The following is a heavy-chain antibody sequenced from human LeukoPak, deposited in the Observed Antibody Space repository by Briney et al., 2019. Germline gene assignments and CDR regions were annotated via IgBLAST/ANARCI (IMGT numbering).Heavy chain of an antibody. D-gene: IGHD7-27*01. CDR1: GYSISSGYY. CDR2: IYHSGHT. CDR3: ARDLPRLLGPIGDPYYYMDV. V-gene: IGHV4-38-2*02. J-gene: IGHJ6*03. Sequence: SETLSLTCSVSGYSISSGYYWGWIRQPPGKGLEWIGSIYHSGHTNYNPSLKSRVTISVDTSKNQFSLKLTSVTAADTAVYYCARDLPRLLGPIGDPYYYMDVWGTGTTVTVSS.